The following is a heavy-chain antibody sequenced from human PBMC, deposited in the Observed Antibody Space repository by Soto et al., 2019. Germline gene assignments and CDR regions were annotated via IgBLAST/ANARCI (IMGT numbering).Heavy chain of an antibody. J-gene: IGHJ4*02. CDR1: GFTFSNAW. V-gene: IGHV3-15*01. CDR3: TTRGRAAAHIDY. CDR2: IKSKTDGGTT. D-gene: IGHD6-13*01. Sequence: EVQLVESGGGLVKPGGSLRLSCAASGFTFSNAWMSWVRQAPGKGLEWVGRIKSKTDGGTTDYAAPVKGRFTISRDDSKNTLYLQINSLKTEDTAVYYCTTRGRAAAHIDYWGQGTLVTVSS.